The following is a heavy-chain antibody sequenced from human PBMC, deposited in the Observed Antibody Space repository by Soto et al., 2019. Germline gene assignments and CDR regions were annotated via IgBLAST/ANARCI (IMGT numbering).Heavy chain of an antibody. Sequence: SETLSLTCTVSGGSISSSSYYWGWIRQPPGKGLEWIGSIYYSGSTYYNPSLKSRVTISVDTSKNQFSLKLSSVTAADTAVYYCARDSRVAARDYYYYGMDVWGQGTTVTVSS. CDR3: ARDSRVAARDYYYYGMDV. V-gene: IGHV4-39*07. CDR2: IYYSGST. D-gene: IGHD6-6*01. CDR1: GGSISSSSYY. J-gene: IGHJ6*02.